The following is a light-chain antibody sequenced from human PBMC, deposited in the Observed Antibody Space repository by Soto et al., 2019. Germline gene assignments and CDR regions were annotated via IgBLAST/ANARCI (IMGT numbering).Light chain of an antibody. CDR3: ETWDSHTWV. V-gene: IGLV4-60*03. J-gene: IGLJ3*02. CDR1: SGHSSYI. Sequence: QPVLTQSSSASASLGSSVKLTCTLSSGHSSYIIAWHQQQPGKAPRYLMKLEGSGSYNKGSGVPDRFSGSSSGADRYLTISNLQSEDEADYYCETWDSHTWVFGGGTKVTVL. CDR2: LEGSGSY.